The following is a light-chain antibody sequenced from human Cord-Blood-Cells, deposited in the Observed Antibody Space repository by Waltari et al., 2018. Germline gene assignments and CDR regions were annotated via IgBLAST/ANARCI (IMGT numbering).Light chain of an antibody. V-gene: IGLV3-19*01. CDR3: NSRDSSGNHLV. J-gene: IGLJ2*01. CDR2: GKN. Sequence: SPQLTQDPPVSVALGQTVTITRQGDNLRSYYASWYQQQTRQAPVLVIYGKNNRPSGIPDRFSGSSSGNTASLTITGAQAEDEADYYCNSRDSSGNHLVFGGGTKLTVL. CDR1: NLRSYY.